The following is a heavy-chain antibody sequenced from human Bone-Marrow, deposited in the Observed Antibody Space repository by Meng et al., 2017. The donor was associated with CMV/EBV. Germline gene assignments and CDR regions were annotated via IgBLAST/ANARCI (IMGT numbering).Heavy chain of an antibody. D-gene: IGHD2-2*01. CDR1: GGSISSYY. J-gene: IGHJ6*02. CDR2: IYYSGST. CDR3: ARTYCSSTSCYYYTVWTS. Sequence: ESLKISCTVSGGSISSYYWSWIRQPPGKGLEWIGYIYYSGSTNYNPSLKSRVTISVDTSKNQFSLKLSSVTAADTAVYYCARTYCSSTSCYYYTVWTSGAKGPRSPSP. V-gene: IGHV4-59*01.